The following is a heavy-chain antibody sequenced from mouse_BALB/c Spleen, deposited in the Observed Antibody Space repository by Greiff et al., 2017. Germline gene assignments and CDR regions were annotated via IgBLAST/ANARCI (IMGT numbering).Heavy chain of an antibody. CDR2: IDPANGNT. D-gene: IGHD1-2*01. CDR1: GFNIKDTY. J-gene: IGHJ3*01. CDR3: ARNDGLRLREICAY. Sequence: EVQLQESGAELVKPGASVKLSCTASGFNIKDTYMHWVKQRPEQGLEWIGRIDPANGNTKYDPKFQGKATITADTSSNTAYLQLSSLTSEDTAVYYCARNDGLRLREICAYWGQGTLVTVSA. V-gene: IGHV14-3*02.